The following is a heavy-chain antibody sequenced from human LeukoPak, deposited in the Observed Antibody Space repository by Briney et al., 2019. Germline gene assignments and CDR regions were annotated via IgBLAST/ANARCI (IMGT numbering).Heavy chain of an antibody. CDR3: VRVGSHYYDSTGYYPFDY. CDR2: INHSGST. V-gene: IGHV4-34*01. CDR1: GGSFSGYY. D-gene: IGHD3-22*01. Sequence: PSETLSLTCAVYGGSFSGYYWSWIRQPPGKGLEWIGEINHSGSTNYNPSLESRVSISADTSKNQFSLTLSSVTVADTAVYYCVRVGSHYYDSTGYYPFDYWGQGTLVTVSS. J-gene: IGHJ4*02.